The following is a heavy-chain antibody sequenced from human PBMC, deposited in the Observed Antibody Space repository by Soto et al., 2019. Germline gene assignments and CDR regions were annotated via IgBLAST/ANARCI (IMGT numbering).Heavy chain of an antibody. CDR2: ISGYNGNT. J-gene: IGHJ6*03. V-gene: IGHV1-18*01. CDR3: AGDHRKNGVVVPAAYYYYYMDV. Sequence: QVQLVQSGAEMKPPGASVKVSCKASGYMFPSYGITWVRQAPGQGLEWMGWISGYNGNTKYAQKFQGRVTLTTDTSMTTVKLELRSLTSDATAVYYCAGDHRKNGVVVPAAYYYYYMDVWGKGTTVTVSS. CDR1: GYMFPSYG. D-gene: IGHD2-2*01.